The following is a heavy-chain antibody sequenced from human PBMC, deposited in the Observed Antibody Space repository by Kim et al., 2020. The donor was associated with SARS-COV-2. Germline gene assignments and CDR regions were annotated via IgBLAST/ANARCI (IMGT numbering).Heavy chain of an antibody. V-gene: IGHV1-24*01. CDR3: ATSLDYYGSGSSPDY. J-gene: IGHJ4*02. D-gene: IGHD3-10*01. Sequence: QKFQGRVTMTEDTSTDTAYMELSSLRSEDTAVYYCATSLDYYGSGSSPDYWGQGTLVTVSS.